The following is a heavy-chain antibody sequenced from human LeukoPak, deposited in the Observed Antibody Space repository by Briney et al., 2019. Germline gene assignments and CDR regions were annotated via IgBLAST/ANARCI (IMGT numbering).Heavy chain of an antibody. D-gene: IGHD6-13*01. Sequence: GGSLRLSCAASGFTVSSNYISWVRQAPGKGLEWVSVIYSGGSTYYADSVKGRFTISRDNSKNTLYLQMNSLRAEDTAVYYCARASGYSSSWYTPPGGYWGQGTLVTVSS. V-gene: IGHV3-66*01. CDR1: GFTVSSNY. CDR3: ARASGYSSSWYTPPGGY. J-gene: IGHJ4*02. CDR2: IYSGGST.